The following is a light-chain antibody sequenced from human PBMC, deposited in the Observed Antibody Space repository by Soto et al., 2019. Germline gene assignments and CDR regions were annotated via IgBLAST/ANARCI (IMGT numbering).Light chain of an antibody. V-gene: IGLV2-14*03. CDR3: SSYTTSNTRQIV. CDR1: SSDVGGYNY. Sequence: QSVLTQPASVSGSPGQSINISCTGTSSDVGGYNYVSRYQHHPGKAPKLIIYDVSNRPSGVSNPFSGSKSGNTASLPISGLQPEDEADYYCSSYTTSNTRQIVFGTGTKLTVL. J-gene: IGLJ1*01. CDR2: DVS.